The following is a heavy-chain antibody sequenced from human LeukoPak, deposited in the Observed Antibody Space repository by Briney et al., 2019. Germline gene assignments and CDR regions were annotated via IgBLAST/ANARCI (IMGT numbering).Heavy chain of an antibody. D-gene: IGHD3-9*01. CDR1: GFTFSSYS. V-gene: IGHV3-48*04. CDR3: ARDNGVYDILTGYYED. Sequence: GGSLRLSCAASGFTFSSYSMNWVRQAPGKGLEWVSYISSSSSTIYYADSVKGRFTISRDNAKNSLYLQMNSLRAEDTAVYYCARDNGVYDILTGYYEDWGQGTLVTVSS. J-gene: IGHJ4*02. CDR2: ISSSSSTI.